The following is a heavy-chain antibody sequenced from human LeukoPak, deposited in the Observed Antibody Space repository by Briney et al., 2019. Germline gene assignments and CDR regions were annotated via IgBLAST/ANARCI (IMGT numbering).Heavy chain of an antibody. V-gene: IGHV3-11*04. Sequence: PGGSLRLSCAASGFTFSDYYMSWIRQATGKGLEWVSYISSSGSTIYYADSVKGRFTISRDNAKNSLYLQMNSLRAEDTAVYYCARVYWRIAVVGWYFDYWGQGTLVTVSS. CDR2: ISSSGSTI. CDR3: ARVYWRIAVVGWYFDY. CDR1: GFTFSDYY. J-gene: IGHJ4*02. D-gene: IGHD6-19*01.